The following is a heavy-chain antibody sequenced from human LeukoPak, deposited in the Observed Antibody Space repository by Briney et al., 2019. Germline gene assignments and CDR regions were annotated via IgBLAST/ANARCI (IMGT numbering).Heavy chain of an antibody. CDR2: IYYSGST. Sequence: SETLSLTCTVPGDSISSSSYYWGWIRQPPGKGLEWIGSIYYSGSTYYNPSLKSRVTISVDTSKNQFSLKLSSVTAADTAVYYCARGLRSYSSSWYGYWGQGTLVTVSS. D-gene: IGHD6-13*01. CDR3: ARGLRSYSSSWYGY. CDR1: GDSISSSSYY. J-gene: IGHJ4*02. V-gene: IGHV4-39*07.